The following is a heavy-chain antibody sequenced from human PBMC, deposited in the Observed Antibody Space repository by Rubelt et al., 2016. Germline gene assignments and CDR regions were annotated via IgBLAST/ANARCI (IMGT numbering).Heavy chain of an antibody. D-gene: IGHD1-1*01. CDR2: INPSGGST. CDR1: GYIFTSYS. CDR3: ARDPSNSVGNHVYFDY. J-gene: IGHJ4*02. V-gene: IGHV1-46*01. Sequence: GYIFTSYSMHWVRQAPGQGLEWMGIINPSGGSTTYAQKFQGRVSMTRDTSTTTAYMELRSLRSDDTAVYYCARDPSNSVGNHVYFDYWAQGTLVTVSS.